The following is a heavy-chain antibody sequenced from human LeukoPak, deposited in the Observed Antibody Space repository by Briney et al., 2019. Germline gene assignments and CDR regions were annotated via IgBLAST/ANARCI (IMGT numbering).Heavy chain of an antibody. CDR1: GGSIRRSSYY. J-gene: IGHJ4*02. Sequence: SETLSLTCTVSGGSIRRSSYYWGWIRQPPRRGLEWIGCMYYSGSSYYNPPFKSRVTISVDTPKNQFSLRIGVVAAADACVCYCARRGAMASFVYWGEGTLVTVSS. CDR2: MYYSGSS. D-gene: IGHD2-2*01. CDR3: ARRGAMASFVY. V-gene: IGHV4-39*01.